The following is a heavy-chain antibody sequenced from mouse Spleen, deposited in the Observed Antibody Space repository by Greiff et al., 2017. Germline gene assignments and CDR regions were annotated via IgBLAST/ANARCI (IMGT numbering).Heavy chain of an antibody. J-gene: IGHJ2*01. CDR3: ARDRGNYSFDY. CDR1: GFTFSSYA. CDR2: ISDGGSYT. V-gene: IGHV5-4*01. Sequence: EVTLVESGGGLVKPGGSLKLSCAASGFTFSSYAMSWVRQTPEKRLEWVATISDGGSYTYYPDNVKGRFTISRDNAKNNLYLQMSHLKSEDTAMYYCARDRGNYSFDYWGQGTTLTVSS. D-gene: IGHD2-1*01.